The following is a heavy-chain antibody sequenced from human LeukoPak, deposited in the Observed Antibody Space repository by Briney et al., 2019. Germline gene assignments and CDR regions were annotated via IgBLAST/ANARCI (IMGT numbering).Heavy chain of an antibody. J-gene: IGHJ4*02. CDR1: GGSISSYY. CDR3: ASSRSHSGWYDY. Sequence: SETLSLTCTVSGGSISSYYWSWIRQPPGKGLEWIGYIYYSGSINYNPSLKSRVTISVDTSKNQFSLKLSSVTAADTAVYYCASSRSHSGWYDYWGQGTLVTVSS. V-gene: IGHV4-59*08. D-gene: IGHD6-19*01. CDR2: IYYSGSI.